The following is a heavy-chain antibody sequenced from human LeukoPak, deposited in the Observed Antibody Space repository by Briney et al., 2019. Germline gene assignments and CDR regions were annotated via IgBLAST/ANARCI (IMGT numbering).Heavy chain of an antibody. Sequence: PGGSLRLSCAASGFKFSTYGMHWVRQAPGKGLEWVAVISYDGSNKYYADSVKGRFTMSRDNSKKMLYLQMSSLRPEDTAVYYCARDLGQYYDTSDNWFDPWGQGTLVTVSS. CDR2: ISYDGSNK. J-gene: IGHJ5*02. V-gene: IGHV3-30*19. CDR3: ARDLGQYYDTSDNWFDP. D-gene: IGHD3-22*01. CDR1: GFKFSTYG.